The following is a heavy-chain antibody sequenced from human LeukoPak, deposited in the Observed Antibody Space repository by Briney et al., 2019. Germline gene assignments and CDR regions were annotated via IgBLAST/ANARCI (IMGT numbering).Heavy chain of an antibody. CDR2: ISYDGSNK. D-gene: IGHD4-17*01. Sequence: GGSLSLSCAASGFTFSSYGMHWVRQAPGKGLEWVAVISYDGSNKYYADSVKGRFTISRDNSKNTLYLQMNSLRGDDTAVYYCAKNTVTTYRIDYWGQGTLVTVSS. J-gene: IGHJ4*02. CDR3: AKNTVTTYRIDY. CDR1: GFTFSSYG. V-gene: IGHV3-30*18.